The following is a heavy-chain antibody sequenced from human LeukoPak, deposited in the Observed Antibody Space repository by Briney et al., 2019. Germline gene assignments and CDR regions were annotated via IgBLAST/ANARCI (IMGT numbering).Heavy chain of an antibody. CDR3: AKDERGYSYGLIDY. J-gene: IGHJ4*02. V-gene: IGHV3-33*06. CDR1: GFTFSSYG. D-gene: IGHD5-18*01. Sequence: PGGSLRLSCAASGFTFSSYGMHWVRQAPGKGLEWVAVIWYDGSNKHYADSVKGRFTISRDNSKNTLYLQMNSLRAEDTAVYYCAKDERGYSYGLIDYWGQGTLVTVSS. CDR2: IWYDGSNK.